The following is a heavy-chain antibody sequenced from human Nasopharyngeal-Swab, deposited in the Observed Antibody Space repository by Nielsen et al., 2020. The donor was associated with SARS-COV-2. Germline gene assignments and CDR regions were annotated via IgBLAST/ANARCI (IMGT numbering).Heavy chain of an antibody. CDR2: IKHDGGEK. V-gene: IGHV3-7*01. CDR3: ARDVIATVTTAPDY. J-gene: IGHJ4*02. D-gene: IGHD4-17*01. Sequence: GESLKISCAASGFTFSSYCMSWVRQAPGKGLEWVAYIKHDGGEKNYVDSVKGRFTISRDNAKNSLYLQMNTLRAEDTAVYYCARDVIATVTTAPDYWGQETLVAVSS. CDR1: GFTFSSYC.